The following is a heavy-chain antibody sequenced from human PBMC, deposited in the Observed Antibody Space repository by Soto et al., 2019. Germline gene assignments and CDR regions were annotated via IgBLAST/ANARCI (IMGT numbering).Heavy chain of an antibody. J-gene: IGHJ5*02. CDR3: ARVSREDYVWGSYRYYQGWFDP. CDR1: GYTFTGYY. V-gene: IGHV1-2*04. D-gene: IGHD3-16*02. CDR2: INPNSGGT. Sequence: ASVKVSCKASGYTFTGYYMHWVRQAPGQGLEWMGWINPNSGGTNYAQKFQGWVTMTRDTSISTACMELSRLRSDDTAVYYCARVSREDYVWGSYRYYQGWFDPWGQGTLVTVSS.